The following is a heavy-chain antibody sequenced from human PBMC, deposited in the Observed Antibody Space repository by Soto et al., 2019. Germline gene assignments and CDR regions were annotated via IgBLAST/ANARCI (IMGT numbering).Heavy chain of an antibody. CDR1: GFTFSSYT. Sequence: EVQLVESGGGLVKPGGSLRLSCAGSGFTFSSYTMNWVRQAPGKWLEWVASISGTSTYIHYADSVKGRFTISRDNAKKSLYLQMNTPKAEDTAVYYCARVIIVSRGYFDFWGKGTLVTVSS. CDR2: ISGTSTYI. V-gene: IGHV3-21*01. D-gene: IGHD2-2*01. CDR3: ARVIIVSRGYFDF. J-gene: IGHJ4*02.